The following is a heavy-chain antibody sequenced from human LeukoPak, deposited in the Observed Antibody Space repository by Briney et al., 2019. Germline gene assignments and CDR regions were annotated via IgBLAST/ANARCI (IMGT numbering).Heavy chain of an antibody. CDR1: GFTFSSYG. V-gene: IGHV3-30*03. CDR2: ISYDGSKK. CDR3: AIGGYGDYVEAFDY. Sequence: PGRSLRLSCAAFGFTFSSYGMHWVRQAPGKGLEWVAVISYDGSKKYYAESVKGRFTISGDNSKNTLYLQMNSLRAEDTAVYSCAIGGYGDYVEAFDYWGQGTLVTVSS. D-gene: IGHD4-17*01. J-gene: IGHJ4*02.